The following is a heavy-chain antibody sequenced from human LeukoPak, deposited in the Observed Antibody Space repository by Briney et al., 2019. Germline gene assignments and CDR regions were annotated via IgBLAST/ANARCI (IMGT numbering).Heavy chain of an antibody. CDR1: GFTFSSHW. CDR3: ARGYYDSNDSNRSNWFEP. CDR2: LNTDGSST. D-gene: IGHD3-22*01. V-gene: IGHV3-74*01. Sequence: GGSLRLSCAASGFTFSSHWMHWVRQVPGKGLVWVSRLNTDGSSTVYADSVKGRFTIPRDNAKNTLYLQMNSLRAEDTAVYYCARGYYDSNDSNRSNWFEPWGQGALVTVSS. J-gene: IGHJ5*02.